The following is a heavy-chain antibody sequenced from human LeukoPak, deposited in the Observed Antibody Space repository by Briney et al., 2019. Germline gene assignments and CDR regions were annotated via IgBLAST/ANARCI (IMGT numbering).Heavy chain of an antibody. Sequence: ASVKVSRKASGYTFTSYDINWVRQATGQGLEWMGWMNPNSGNTGYAQKFQGRVTMTRNTSISTAYMELSSLRSEDTAVYYCARGSSSSWYVRYYYYYMDVWGKGTTVTVSS. J-gene: IGHJ6*03. CDR3: ARGSSSSWYVRYYYYYMDV. CDR1: GYTFTSYD. D-gene: IGHD6-13*01. CDR2: MNPNSGNT. V-gene: IGHV1-8*01.